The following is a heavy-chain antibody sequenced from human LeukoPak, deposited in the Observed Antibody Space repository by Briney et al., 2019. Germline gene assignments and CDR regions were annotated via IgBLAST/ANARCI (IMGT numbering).Heavy chain of an antibody. Sequence: SQTLSLTCTVSGGSISSGDDYWSWIRQPPGKGLEWIGYIYYSGTTYYNPSLKSRASISVDTSKNQFSLKLSSVTAADTAVYFCARLVGYYSRGSCYHFDYWGQGTVVTVSS. D-gene: IGHD2-15*01. CDR2: IYYSGTT. V-gene: IGHV4-30-4*01. CDR1: GGSISSGDDY. J-gene: IGHJ4*02. CDR3: ARLVGYYSRGSCYHFDY.